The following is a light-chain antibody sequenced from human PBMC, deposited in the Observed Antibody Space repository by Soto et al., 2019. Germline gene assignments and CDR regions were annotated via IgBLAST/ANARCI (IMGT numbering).Light chain of an antibody. CDR3: QQANSFPLT. J-gene: IGKJ4*01. CDR1: QDINNW. CDR2: TTS. V-gene: IGKV1D-12*01. Sequence: DIQVTQSPSSVSASVGDRVTITCRASQDINNWLAWYQQNPGKAPKLLIYTTSNLQSGVPSRFSGSGSGTDFTLTINSLQPEDFATYYCQQANSFPLTFGGGTKVEIK.